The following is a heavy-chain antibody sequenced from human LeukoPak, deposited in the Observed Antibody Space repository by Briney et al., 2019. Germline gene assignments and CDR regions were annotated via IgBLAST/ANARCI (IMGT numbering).Heavy chain of an antibody. D-gene: IGHD5-18*01. V-gene: IGHV4-59*01. J-gene: IGHJ6*03. CDR2: IYYSGST. CDR1: GGSISSYY. Sequence: SETLSLTCTVSGGSISSYYWSWIRQPPGKGLEWIGYIYYSGSTNYNPSLKSRVTISVDTSKNQFSLKLSSVTAADTAVYYCARGRRDTAMIIYYYYYYMDVWGKGTTVTISS. CDR3: ARGRRDTAMIIYYYYYYMDV.